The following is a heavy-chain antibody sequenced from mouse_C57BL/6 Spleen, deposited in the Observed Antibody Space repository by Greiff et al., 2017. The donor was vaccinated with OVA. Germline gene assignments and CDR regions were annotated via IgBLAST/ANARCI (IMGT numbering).Heavy chain of an antibody. CDR3: QRATVVED. V-gene: IGHV6-3*01. J-gene: IGHJ2*01. CDR2: IRLKSDNYAT. Sequence: EVQLVESGGGLVQPGGSMKLSCVASGFTFSNYWMNWVRQSPEKGLEWVAQIRLKSDNYATHYAESVKGRFTISRDDSKSSVYLQMNNLRAEDTGIYYCQRATVVEDWGQGTTLTVSS. CDR1: GFTFSNYW. D-gene: IGHD1-1*01.